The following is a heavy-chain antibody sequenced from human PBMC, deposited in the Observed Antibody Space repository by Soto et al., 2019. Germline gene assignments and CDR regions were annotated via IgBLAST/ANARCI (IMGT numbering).Heavy chain of an antibody. CDR3: AKDYYDSSGYYPPALLFDY. CDR2: INAGNGNT. CDR1: GYTFTSYD. J-gene: IGHJ4*02. V-gene: IGHV1-3*01. D-gene: IGHD3-22*01. Sequence: ASVKVSCKASGYTFTSYDMHWVRQAPGQRLEWMGWINAGNGNTKYSQKFQGRVTITRDTSASTAYMELSSLRSEDTAVYYCAKDYYDSSGYYPPALLFDYWGQGTLVTVSS.